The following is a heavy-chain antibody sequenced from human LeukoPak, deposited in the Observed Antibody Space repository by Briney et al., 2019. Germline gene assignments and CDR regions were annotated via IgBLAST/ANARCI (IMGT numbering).Heavy chain of an antibody. V-gene: IGHV4-39*01. CDR3: ARHFLLPVNNWFDP. CDR2: IYYSGST. J-gene: IGHJ5*02. D-gene: IGHD2-15*01. Sequence: SETLSLTCTVSGGSISSSSYYWGWIRQPPGKGLEWIGSIYYSGSTYYNPSLKSRVTISVDTSKNQFSLKLSSVTAADTAVYYCARHFLLPVNNWFDPWGQGTLVTVSS. CDR1: GGSISSSSYY.